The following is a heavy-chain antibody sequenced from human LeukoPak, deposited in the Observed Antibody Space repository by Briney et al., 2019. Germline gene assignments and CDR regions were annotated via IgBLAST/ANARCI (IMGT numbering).Heavy chain of an antibody. CDR1: GGSINSYY. Sequence: SETLSLTCTVSGGSINSYYWSWIRQPPGKGLESIGYIHYTGSTNYNPSLKSRVTISVDTSKNQFSLKLSSVTAADTAVYYCARTPYGSGSYGGNWFDPWGQGTLVTVSS. CDR3: ARTPYGSGSYGGNWFDP. CDR2: IHYTGST. J-gene: IGHJ5*02. D-gene: IGHD3-10*01. V-gene: IGHV4-59*12.